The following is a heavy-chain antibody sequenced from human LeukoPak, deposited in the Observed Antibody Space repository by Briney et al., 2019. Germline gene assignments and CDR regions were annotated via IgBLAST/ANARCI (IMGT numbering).Heavy chain of an antibody. CDR3: ARGNGGTSGWFDP. V-gene: IGHV3-23*01. J-gene: IGHJ5*02. Sequence: GGSLRLSCAASGFTFSSYAMSWVRQAPGKGLEWVSAISGSGGSTYYADSVKGRFTISRDNSKNTLYLQMNSLRAEDTAIYYCARGNGGTSGWFDPWGQGTLVTVSS. CDR1: GFTFSSYA. D-gene: IGHD4-23*01. CDR2: ISGSGGST.